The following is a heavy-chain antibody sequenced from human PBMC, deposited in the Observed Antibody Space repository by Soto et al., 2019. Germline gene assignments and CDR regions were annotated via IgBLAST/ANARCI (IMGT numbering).Heavy chain of an antibody. D-gene: IGHD3-3*01. CDR2: ISAYNGNT. CDR1: GYTFTSYG. Sequence: ASVKVSCKASGYTFTSYGISWVRQAPGQGPEWMGWISAYNGNTNYAQKLQGRVTTTTDTSTSTAYMELRSLRSDDTAVYYCARDNQDFWSGYYLYYYYYGMDVWGQGTTVTVSS. V-gene: IGHV1-18*01. J-gene: IGHJ6*02. CDR3: ARDNQDFWSGYYLYYYYYGMDV.